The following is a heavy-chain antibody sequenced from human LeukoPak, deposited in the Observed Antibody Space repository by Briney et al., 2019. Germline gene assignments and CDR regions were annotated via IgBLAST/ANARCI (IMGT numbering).Heavy chain of an antibody. CDR3: AKDLGLYSGYGAVDY. V-gene: IGHV1-69*13. D-gene: IGHD5-12*01. Sequence: SVKVSCKASGGTFSSYAISWVRQAPGQGLEWMGGIIPIFGTANYAQKFQGRVTITADESTSTAYMELSSLRSEDTAVYYCAKDLGLYSGYGAVDYWGQGTLVTVPS. CDR2: IIPIFGTA. J-gene: IGHJ4*02. CDR1: GGTFSSYA.